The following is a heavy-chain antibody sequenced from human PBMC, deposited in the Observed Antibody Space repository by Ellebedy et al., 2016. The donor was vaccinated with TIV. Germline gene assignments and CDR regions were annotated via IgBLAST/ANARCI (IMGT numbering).Heavy chain of an antibody. J-gene: IGHJ4*02. CDR1: GLTFNNYY. D-gene: IGHD4-17*01. Sequence: AASVKVSCKSDGLTFNNYYFHWARQAPGHGLEWMGIFSPRGGPTAHAQNFKGRITFTRDMSTSTIYMELSGLSSDDTAIYYCARGVPPTDPFDYWGQGTLVTVSS. V-gene: IGHV1-46*02. CDR2: FSPRGGPT. CDR3: ARGVPPTDPFDY.